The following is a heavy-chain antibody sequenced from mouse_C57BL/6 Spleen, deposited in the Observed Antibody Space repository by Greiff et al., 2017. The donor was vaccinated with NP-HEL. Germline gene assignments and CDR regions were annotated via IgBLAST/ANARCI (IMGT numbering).Heavy chain of an antibody. J-gene: IGHJ4*01. CDR1: GFSLTSYG. Sequence: VHLVESGPGLVAPSQCLSITCTVSGFSLTSYGVNWVRQPPGKGLEWLVVIWSDGSRTYKSAHKSRLSISKDNSKSQVFLKMNSLQTDDTATYYCARHGSRYYTMDYWGQGTSVTVSS. D-gene: IGHD1-1*01. CDR2: IWSDGSR. CDR3: ARHGSRYYTMDY. V-gene: IGHV2-6-1*01.